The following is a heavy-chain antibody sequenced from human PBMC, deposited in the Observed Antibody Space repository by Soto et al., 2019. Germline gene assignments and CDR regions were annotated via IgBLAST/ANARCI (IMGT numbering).Heavy chain of an antibody. CDR2: FTPMVATT. V-gene: IGHV1-69*01. Sequence: QVQLVQSGAEVKKPGSSVKVSCKSSGGIFSTYAISWVRQAPGRGLEWMGGFTPMVATTNYAQRFQDRVTITADESTSTVFMELGSLRSEDTAVYYCARGRLWSGSDEQMFYFDYWGQGTLVTVSS. CDR1: GGIFSTYA. D-gene: IGHD3-3*01. CDR3: ARGRLWSGSDEQMFYFDY. J-gene: IGHJ4*02.